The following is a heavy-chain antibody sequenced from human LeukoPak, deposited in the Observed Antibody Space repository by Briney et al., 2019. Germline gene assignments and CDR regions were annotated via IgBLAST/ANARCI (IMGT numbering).Heavy chain of an antibody. D-gene: IGHD3-16*02. Sequence: SETLSLTRTVSGGSISSYYWSWIRQPPGRGLEWIGYIYYSGSTNYNPSLKSRVTISVDTSKNQFSLKLSSVTAADTAVYYCAKLDVWGSYRYTDWGQGTLVTVSS. CDR1: GGSISSYY. V-gene: IGHV4-59*01. J-gene: IGHJ4*02. CDR3: AKLDVWGSYRYTD. CDR2: IYYSGST.